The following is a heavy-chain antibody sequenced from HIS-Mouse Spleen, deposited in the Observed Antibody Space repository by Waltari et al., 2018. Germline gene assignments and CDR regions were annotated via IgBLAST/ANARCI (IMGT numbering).Heavy chain of an antibody. CDR2: IKPNSGGT. Sequence: QVQLVQSGAEVKKPGASVKVSCKASGYTFTGHYMHWVRQAPGQRIEWMGWIKPNSGGTNYAQKLQGGVTMTRDTSISTAYMELSRLRSDDTAVYYCARGSGRWELLLPNWFDPWGQGTLVTVSS. V-gene: IGHV1-2*02. CDR3: ARGSGRWELLLPNWFDP. CDR1: GYTFTGHY. J-gene: IGHJ5*02. D-gene: IGHD1-26*01.